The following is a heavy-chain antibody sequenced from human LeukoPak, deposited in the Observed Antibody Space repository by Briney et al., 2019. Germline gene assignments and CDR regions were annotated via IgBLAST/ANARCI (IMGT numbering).Heavy chain of an antibody. D-gene: IGHD3-3*01. V-gene: IGHV4-59*01. CDR3: ARGQYDFWSGYHFDY. J-gene: IGHJ4*02. Sequence: PSESLSLTCTVSGVSLTTYYWSWIRQPPGKGLEWIGYIYYSGSTNYNPSLKSRVTISVDTSKNQFSLKLSSVTAADTAVYYCARGQYDFWSGYHFDYWGQGTLVTVSS. CDR2: IYYSGST. CDR1: GVSLTTYY.